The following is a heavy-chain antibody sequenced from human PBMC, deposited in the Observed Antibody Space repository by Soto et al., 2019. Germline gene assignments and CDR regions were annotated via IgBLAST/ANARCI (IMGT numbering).Heavy chain of an antibody. CDR3: ARDRGAYGMDV. CDR1: GYTFTSYG. V-gene: IGHV1-18*01. Sequence: QVQLVQSGAEVKKPGASVKVSCKASGYTFTSYGISWVRQAPGQGLEWMGWISAYNGNTNYAQKLQGRVTMTTDTSTSTSYVEMRSLRSDDTAVYYRARDRGAYGMDVWGQGTSVTVSS. J-gene: IGHJ6*02. CDR2: ISAYNGNT.